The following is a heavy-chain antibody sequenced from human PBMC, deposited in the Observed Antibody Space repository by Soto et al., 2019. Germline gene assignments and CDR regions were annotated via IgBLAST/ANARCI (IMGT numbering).Heavy chain of an antibody. CDR2: IYYSGST. V-gene: IGHV4-59*01. Sequence: KSSETLSLPCTLSAGSISSYYWSWIWQPPGKGMEWIGYIYYSGSTNYNPSLKRRVPISVATSKNQFSLKLSSVTAAATAVYYCGRLSRGGIGGSLIWFDAWGQGARVTVSS. CDR1: AGSISSYY. D-gene: IGHD3-10*01. CDR3: GRLSRGGIGGSLIWFDA. J-gene: IGHJ5*02.